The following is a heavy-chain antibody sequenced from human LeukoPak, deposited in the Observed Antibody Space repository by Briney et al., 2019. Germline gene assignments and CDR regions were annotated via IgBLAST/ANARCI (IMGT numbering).Heavy chain of an antibody. Sequence: QAGGSLRLSCAASGFTFSDYYMSWIRQAPGKGLEWVSYISSSGSTIYYADSVKGRFTISRDNAKNSLYLQMNSLRAEDTAVYYCARAAAGYYYYYMDVWGKGTTVTISS. CDR1: GFTFSDYY. CDR2: ISSSGSTI. D-gene: IGHD6-13*01. J-gene: IGHJ6*03. V-gene: IGHV3-11*01. CDR3: ARAAAGYYYYYMDV.